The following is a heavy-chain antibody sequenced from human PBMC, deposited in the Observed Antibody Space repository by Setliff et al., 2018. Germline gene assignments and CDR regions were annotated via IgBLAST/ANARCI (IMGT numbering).Heavy chain of an antibody. Sequence: PGESLTISCKGSGYSFTSYWIGWVRQMPGKGLEWMGIIYPGDSDTRYSPSLQGQVTISADKSISTAYLQWSSLKASDTAMYYCARQAVAGSDAFDIWGQGTMVTVSS. D-gene: IGHD6-19*01. CDR1: GYSFTSYW. V-gene: IGHV5-51*01. J-gene: IGHJ3*02. CDR3: ARQAVAGSDAFDI. CDR2: IYPGDSDT.